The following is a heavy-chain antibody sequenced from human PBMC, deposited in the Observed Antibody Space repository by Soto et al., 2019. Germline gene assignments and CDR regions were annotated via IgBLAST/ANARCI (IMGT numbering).Heavy chain of an antibody. D-gene: IGHD3-3*01. CDR3: ASEYYDFWSGHTRPKYYYYYMDV. J-gene: IGHJ6*03. CDR1: GFTFSSYW. CDR2: INSDGSST. Sequence: GGSLRLSCAASGFTFSSYWMHWVRQAPGKGLVWVSRINSDGSSTSYADSVKGRFTISRDNAKNTLYLQMNSLRAGDTAVYYCASEYYDFWSGHTRPKYYYYYMDVWGKGTTVTVSS. V-gene: IGHV3-74*01.